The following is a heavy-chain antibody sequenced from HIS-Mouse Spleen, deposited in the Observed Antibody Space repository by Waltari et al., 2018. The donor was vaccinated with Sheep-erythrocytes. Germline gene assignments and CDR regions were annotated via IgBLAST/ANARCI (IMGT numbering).Heavy chain of an antibody. V-gene: IGHV4-34*01. CDR1: GGSFSGYY. Sequence: QVQLQQWGAGLLKPSETLSLTCAVYGGSFSGYYWSWIRQPPGKGLEWIGEINNSGSTNYKPSLKSRVTRSVDTSKNQFSLKLSSVTAADTAVYYWARGGRRTGFDYWGQGTLVTVSS. D-gene: IGHD3-9*01. J-gene: IGHJ4*02. CDR3: ARGGRRTGFDY. CDR2: INNSGST.